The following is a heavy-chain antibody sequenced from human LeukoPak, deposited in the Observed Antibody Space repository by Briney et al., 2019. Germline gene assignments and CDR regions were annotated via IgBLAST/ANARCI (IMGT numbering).Heavy chain of an antibody. Sequence: SVRVSCKASGGTFSSCAISWVRQAPGQGLEWMGGIIPIFGTANYAQKFQGRVTITADESTSTAYMGLSSLRSEDTAVYYCARDQVYYDSSGYYYDYWGQGTLVTVSS. CDR3: ARDQVYYDSSGYYYDY. CDR2: IIPIFGTA. V-gene: IGHV1-69*01. CDR1: GGTFSSCA. D-gene: IGHD3-22*01. J-gene: IGHJ4*02.